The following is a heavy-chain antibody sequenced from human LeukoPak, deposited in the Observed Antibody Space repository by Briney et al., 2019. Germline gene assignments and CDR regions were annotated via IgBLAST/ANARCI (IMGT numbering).Heavy chain of an antibody. CDR1: GFTHCSNY. V-gene: IGHV3-53*01. J-gene: IGHJ3*02. D-gene: IGHD1-14*01. CDR2: IYSGGST. CDR3: ARDRVPDDAFDI. Sequence: PGGSVRLSCTVSGFTHCSNYMIWARHAPGKGLEWVSVIYSGGSTYYADSVKGRFTISRDNSKNTLYLQMNSLRAEDTAVYYCARDRVPDDAFDIWGQGTMVTVSS.